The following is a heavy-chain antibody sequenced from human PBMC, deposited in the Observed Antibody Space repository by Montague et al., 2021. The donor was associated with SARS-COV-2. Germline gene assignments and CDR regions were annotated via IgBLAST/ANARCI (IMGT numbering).Heavy chain of an antibody. CDR1: GGSISSGSYY. V-gene: IGHV4-61*09. J-gene: IGHJ3*02. Sequence: TLSITCTVSGGSISSGSYYWSWIRQPPGKGLEWIGHIYTSGSTNYNPSLKSRVTISVDTSKNQFSLKLSSVTAADTAVYYCARALAPYYGSGSYYNPIGAFDTWGQGTMVTVSS. CDR2: IYTSGST. D-gene: IGHD3-10*01. CDR3: ARALAPYYGSGSYYNPIGAFDT.